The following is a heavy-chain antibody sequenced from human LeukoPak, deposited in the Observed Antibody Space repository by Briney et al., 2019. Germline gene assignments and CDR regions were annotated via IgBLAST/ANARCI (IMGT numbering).Heavy chain of an antibody. D-gene: IGHD6-19*01. CDR2: ISGSGGST. J-gene: IGHJ6*03. Sequence: GGSLRLSCAASGFTFSSYGMSWVRQAPGKGLEWVSAISGSGGSTYYADSVKGRFTISRDNSKNTLYLQMNSLRAEDTAVYYCAKTSSGWYSTYYYYYMDVWGKGTTVTISS. CDR1: GFTFSSYG. CDR3: AKTSSGWYSTYYYYYMDV. V-gene: IGHV3-23*01.